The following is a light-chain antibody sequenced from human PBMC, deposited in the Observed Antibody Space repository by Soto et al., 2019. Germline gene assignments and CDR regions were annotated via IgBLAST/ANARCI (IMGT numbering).Light chain of an antibody. CDR1: SGHGSYA. CDR2: LNSDGSH. Sequence: QPVLTQSPSASASLGASVKLTCTLSSGHGSYAIAWHQQQPEKGPRYFMKLNSDGSHSKGDGIPDRFSGSSSGAERYLTISSLQSEDEADYYCQTWGTGPFVFGTGTKLTVL. CDR3: QTWGTGPFV. V-gene: IGLV4-69*01. J-gene: IGLJ1*01.